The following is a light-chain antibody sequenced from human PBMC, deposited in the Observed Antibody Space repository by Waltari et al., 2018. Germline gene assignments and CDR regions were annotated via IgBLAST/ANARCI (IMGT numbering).Light chain of an antibody. J-gene: IGLJ1*01. CDR3: SSYTSSSIYV. V-gene: IGLV2-14*01. Sequence: QSALTQPASVSGSPGQSITISCTGTSSDVGDYNYVSWYQQHPGKVPKLMMYEVSNRPSGVSNRFSGSKSGNTASLTISGLQAEDEADYFCSSYTSSSIYVFGTGTKVTV. CDR2: EVS. CDR1: SSDVGDYNY.